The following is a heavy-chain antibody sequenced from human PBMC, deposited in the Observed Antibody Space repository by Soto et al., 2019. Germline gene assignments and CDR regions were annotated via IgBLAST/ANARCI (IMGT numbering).Heavy chain of an antibody. D-gene: IGHD6-19*01. V-gene: IGHV4-59*01. Sequence: QVQLQESGPGLVKPSETLSLTCTVSGGSISSYYWSWIRQPPGKGLEWIGYIYYSGSTNYNPSLKSRVNISVDTSKNQFSLKLSSVTAADTAVYYCARKYSSGWTFDYWGQGTLVTVSS. CDR2: IYYSGST. CDR3: ARKYSSGWTFDY. CDR1: GGSISSYY. J-gene: IGHJ4*02.